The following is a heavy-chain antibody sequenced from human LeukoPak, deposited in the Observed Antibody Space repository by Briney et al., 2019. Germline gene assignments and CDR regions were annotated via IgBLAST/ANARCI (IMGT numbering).Heavy chain of an antibody. V-gene: IGHV1-69*05. Sequence: SVTVSCKASGGTFSSYAISWVRQAPGQGLEWMGGIIPIFGTANYAQNFQGRVTITTDESTSTAYMELSSLRSEDTAVYYCASPLRADFSYDYWGQGTLVTVSS. D-gene: IGHD3-3*01. CDR1: GGTFSSYA. J-gene: IGHJ4*02. CDR2: IIPIFGTA. CDR3: ASPLRADFSYDY.